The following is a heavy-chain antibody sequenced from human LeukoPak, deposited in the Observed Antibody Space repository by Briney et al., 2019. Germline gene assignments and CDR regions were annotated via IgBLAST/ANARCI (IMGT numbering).Heavy chain of an antibody. CDR1: GYSFTSYW. CDR3: ARQAGWLQENFQH. J-gene: IGHJ1*01. D-gene: IGHD5-24*01. Sequence: HGESLKISCKGSGYSFTSYWIGWVRQMPGKGLEWMGITYPGDSDTRYSPSFQGQVTISADKPISTAYLQWSSLKASDTAMYYCARQAGWLQENFQHWGQGTLVTVSS. CDR2: TYPGDSDT. V-gene: IGHV5-51*01.